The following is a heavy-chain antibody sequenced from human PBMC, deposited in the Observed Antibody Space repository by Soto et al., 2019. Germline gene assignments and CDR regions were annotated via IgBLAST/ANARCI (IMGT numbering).Heavy chain of an antibody. CDR3: AGVLTGVLRYFCWLPNAAFDF. CDR2: VIPIFGTA. CDR1: GGTFSSYA. J-gene: IGHJ3*01. V-gene: IGHV1-69*01. Sequence: QVQLVQSGAEVKKPGSSVKVSCKASGGTFSSYAISWVRQAPGQGLEWLGGVIPIFGTANYGQKFQGSVTITADESTRTAYMELSSLRSEDPAVYYCAGVLTGVLRYFCWLPNAAFDFWGQGTKVTVSP. D-gene: IGHD3-9*01.